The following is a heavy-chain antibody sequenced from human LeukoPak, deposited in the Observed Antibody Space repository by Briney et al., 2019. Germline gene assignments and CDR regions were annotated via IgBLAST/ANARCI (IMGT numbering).Heavy chain of an antibody. V-gene: IGHV4-38-2*01. D-gene: IGHD3-10*01. CDR2: IYYSGST. Sequence: SETLSLTCAVSGYSISSGYYWGWIRQPPGKGLEWIGSIYYSGSTYYNPSLKSRVTISVDTSKNQFSLKLRSVPAADTAVYYCARQGSYGSGSYFDYWGQGTLVTVSS. J-gene: IGHJ4*02. CDR3: ARQGSYGSGSYFDY. CDR1: GYSISSGYY.